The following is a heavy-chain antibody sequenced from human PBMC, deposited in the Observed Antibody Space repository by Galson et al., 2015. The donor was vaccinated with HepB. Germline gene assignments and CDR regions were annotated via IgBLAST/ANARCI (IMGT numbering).Heavy chain of an antibody. V-gene: IGHV1-3*01. CDR3: ASEEDCSGGSCYSGDYYYYGMDV. CDR2: INAGNGNT. D-gene: IGHD2-15*01. J-gene: IGHJ6*02. CDR1: GYTFTSYA. Sequence: SCKASGYTFTSYAMHWVRRAPGQRLEWMGWINAGNGNTKYSQKFQGRVTITRDTSASTAYMELSSLRSEDTAVYYCASEEDCSGGSCYSGDYYYYGMDVWGQGTTVTVSS.